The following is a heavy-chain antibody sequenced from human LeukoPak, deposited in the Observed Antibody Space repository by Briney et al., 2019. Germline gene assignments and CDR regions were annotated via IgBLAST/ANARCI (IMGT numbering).Heavy chain of an antibody. Sequence: SETLSLTCTVSGDSISTYYWGWIRHPPGKGLEWIGYVSSNEGTNYNPSLKSRVTILVDTSKNQFSLKLSSVTAADTAVYYCARVRSYYGSVTGKSYYFDYWGQGTLVTVSS. J-gene: IGHJ4*02. D-gene: IGHD3-10*01. CDR1: GDSISTYY. CDR2: VSSNEGT. CDR3: ARVRSYYGSVTGKSYYFDY. V-gene: IGHV4-59*01.